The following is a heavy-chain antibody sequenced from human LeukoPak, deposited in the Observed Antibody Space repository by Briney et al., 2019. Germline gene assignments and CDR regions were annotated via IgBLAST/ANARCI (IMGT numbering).Heavy chain of an antibody. D-gene: IGHD4/OR15-4a*01. CDR3: GRDPDYGGDP. CDR1: GFTFSSYS. Sequence: PGGSLRLSCAASGFTFSSYSMNWVRQAPGKGLEWVSYISSSSSTIYYADSVKGRFTISRDNAKNSLYLQMNNLRVEDTAVYYCGRDPDYGGDPWGQGTLVTVSS. CDR2: ISSSSSTI. J-gene: IGHJ5*02. V-gene: IGHV3-48*01.